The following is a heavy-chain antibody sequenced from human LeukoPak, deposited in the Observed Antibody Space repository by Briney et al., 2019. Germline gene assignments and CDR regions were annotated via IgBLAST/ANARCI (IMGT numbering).Heavy chain of an antibody. J-gene: IGHJ4*02. V-gene: IGHV4-59*01. CDR1: GGSISSYY. CDR2: IYHNGGT. CDR3: VNSQWLAQFDF. D-gene: IGHD6-19*01. Sequence: PSETLSLTCTVSGGSISSYYWSWIRQPPGKGLEWIGYIYHNGGTNYNPSLESRVPISMDTSKNQFSLKLTSLTAADTAVYYCVNSQWLAQFDFWGQGTLVTVSS.